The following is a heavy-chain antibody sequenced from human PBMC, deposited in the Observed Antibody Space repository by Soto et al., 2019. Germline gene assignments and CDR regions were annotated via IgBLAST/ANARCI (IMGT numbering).Heavy chain of an antibody. J-gene: IGHJ4*02. Sequence: QVQLQESGPGLVKPSQTLSLTCTVSGGSISSGGYYWSWIRQHPGKGLAWIGYIYYSGSTYYNPSLKSRVTISVDTSKNKFSLKLISVTAADTAVYYCARDRGQLQWYDYWGQGTLVTVSS. CDR2: IYYSGST. CDR1: GGSISSGGYY. CDR3: ARDRGQLQWYDY. D-gene: IGHD4-4*01. V-gene: IGHV4-31*03.